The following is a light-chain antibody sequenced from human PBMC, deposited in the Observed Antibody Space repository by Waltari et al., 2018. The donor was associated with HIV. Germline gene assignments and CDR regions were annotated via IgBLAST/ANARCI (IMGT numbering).Light chain of an antibody. CDR2: DVY. CDR1: SSDVGAYDY. V-gene: IGLV2-14*03. CDR3: ASFTSGRLNV. Sequence: QSALTQPASVSGSPGQSITISCTGTSSDVGAYDYVSWYQQPPGKVPKLLIYDVYSRPSRISNRFSGSKSGNTASLTISGLRDEDEADYYCASFTSGRLNVFGTGTKVTVL. J-gene: IGLJ1*01.